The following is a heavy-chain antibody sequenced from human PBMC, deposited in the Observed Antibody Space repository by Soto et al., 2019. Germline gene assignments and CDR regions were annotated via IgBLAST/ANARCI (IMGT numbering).Heavy chain of an antibody. Sequence: SETLSLTCPVSCGSISTYYWSWIRQPPWKGLEWIGYIYYSGSTSYNPSLKSRVTISVDTSKNQFSLKLRSVTAADTAVYYCATDRSSGWDQGFGMDVWGQGTTVTVSS. CDR2: IYYSGST. J-gene: IGHJ6*02. V-gene: IGHV4-59*01. D-gene: IGHD6-19*01. CDR3: ATDRSSGWDQGFGMDV. CDR1: CGSISTYY.